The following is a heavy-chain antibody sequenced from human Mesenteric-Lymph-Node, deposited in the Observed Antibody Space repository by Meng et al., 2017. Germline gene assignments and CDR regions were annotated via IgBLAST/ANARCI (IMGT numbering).Heavy chain of an antibody. D-gene: IGHD5-18*01. Sequence: QITLKESGPTRVNPTQTITPTCNFSGFSLSTSGVGVGWIRQPPGKALEGLAFIFWDDDKRHSPSLKSKLTITKDTSKDQVVLTMTNMDLVDTATYYYAHSTNTATIAFDYWGQGSLVTVSS. J-gene: IGHJ4*02. V-gene: IGHV2-5*02. CDR1: GFSLSTSGVG. CDR2: IFWDDDK. CDR3: AHSTNTATIAFDY.